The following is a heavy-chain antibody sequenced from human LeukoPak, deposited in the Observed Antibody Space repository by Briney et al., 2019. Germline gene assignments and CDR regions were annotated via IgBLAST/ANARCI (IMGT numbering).Heavy chain of an antibody. Sequence: GGSLRLSCGASGFTFSTYWMSWVRQAPGKGLEWVANIQDAGSEMYYVDSVKGRFTISRDNAKNSLYLQMDSLRAEDTAVYYCARVRDDYTYFDCWGQGTLVTVFS. V-gene: IGHV3-7*02. CDR1: GFTFSTYW. CDR3: ARVRDDYTYFDC. CDR2: IQDAGSEM. D-gene: IGHD4-11*01. J-gene: IGHJ4*02.